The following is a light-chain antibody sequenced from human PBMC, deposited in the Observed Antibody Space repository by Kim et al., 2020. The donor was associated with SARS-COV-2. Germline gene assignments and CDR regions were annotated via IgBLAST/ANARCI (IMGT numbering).Light chain of an antibody. J-gene: IGKJ2*01. Sequence: LSVSPWERATLSCRASQSVGSSLGWYQQKPGQAPRLIIYDTSYRATGIPARFSGSGSGSDFTLTISRLEPEDFAVYHCQQHFNGYTFGQGTKLEI. V-gene: IGKV3-11*01. CDR3: QQHFNGYT. CDR1: QSVGSS. CDR2: DTS.